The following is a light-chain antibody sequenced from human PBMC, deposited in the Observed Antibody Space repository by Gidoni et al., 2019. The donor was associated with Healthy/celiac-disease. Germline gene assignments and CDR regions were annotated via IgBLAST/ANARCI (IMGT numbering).Light chain of an antibody. Sequence: DIQMTQSPSSLSASVGDRVTITCQASQDISNYLNWYQQKPGKAPTLLIYDASNFETGVPSRFSGSGSGTDFTFTISSLQPEDIATYYCPQYDNLLTFGGGTKVEIK. CDR1: QDISNY. CDR2: DAS. CDR3: PQYDNLLT. V-gene: IGKV1-33*01. J-gene: IGKJ4*01.